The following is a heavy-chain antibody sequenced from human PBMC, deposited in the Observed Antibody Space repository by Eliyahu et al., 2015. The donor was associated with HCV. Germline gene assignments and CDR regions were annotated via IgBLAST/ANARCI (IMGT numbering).Heavy chain of an antibody. Sequence: QVQLQQWGAGLLKPSETLSLTCAVYGGSFSGYYWSWIRXPPGKGLEWIGEINHSGSTNXNPSLKSRVTISVDTSKNQFSLKLSSVTAADTAVYYCTRVIAPYGGLRYFDYWGQGTLVTVSS. CDR1: GGSFSGYY. D-gene: IGHD4/OR15-4a*01. CDR3: TRVIAPYGGLRYFDY. CDR2: INHSGST. J-gene: IGHJ4*02. V-gene: IGHV4-34*01.